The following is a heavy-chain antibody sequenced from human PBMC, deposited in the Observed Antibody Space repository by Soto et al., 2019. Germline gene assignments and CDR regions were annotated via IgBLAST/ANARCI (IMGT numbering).Heavy chain of an antibody. Sequence: GASVKVSCKASGYTFTSYDINWVRQATGQGLEWMGWMNPNSGNTGYAQKFQGRVTMTRNTSIGTAYMELSSLRSEDTAVYYCARGRGTTVTPSDYYYYYMDVWGKGTTVTVSS. D-gene: IGHD4-17*01. V-gene: IGHV1-8*01. J-gene: IGHJ6*03. CDR1: GYTFTSYD. CDR2: MNPNSGNT. CDR3: ARGRGTTVTPSDYYYYYMDV.